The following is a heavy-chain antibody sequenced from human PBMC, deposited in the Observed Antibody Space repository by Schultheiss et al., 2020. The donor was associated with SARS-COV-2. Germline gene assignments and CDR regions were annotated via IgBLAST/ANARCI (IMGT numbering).Heavy chain of an antibody. CDR2: ISGSGGST. J-gene: IGHJ6*02. CDR3: ASGSSSGTGYYYYGMDV. D-gene: IGHD6-6*01. Sequence: GGSLRLSCAASGFTFSSYAMSWVRQAPGKGLEWVSAISGSGGSTYYADSVKGRFTISRDNAKNSLYLQMNSLRAEDTAVYYCASGSSSGTGYYYYGMDVWGQGTTVTVSS. CDR1: GFTFSSYA. V-gene: IGHV3-23*01.